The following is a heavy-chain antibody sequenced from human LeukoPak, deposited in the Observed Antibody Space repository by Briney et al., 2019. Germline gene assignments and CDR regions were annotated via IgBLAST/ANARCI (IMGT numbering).Heavy chain of an antibody. CDR1: GFTFSSYA. CDR2: ISSSSSYI. D-gene: IGHD2-2*01. V-gene: IGHV3-21*01. CDR3: ARGYCSSTSCYFDY. Sequence: PGGSLRLSCAASGFTFSSYAMSWVRQAPGKGLEWVSSISSSSSYIYYADSVKGRFTISRDNAKNSLYLQMNSLRAEDTAVYYCARGYCSSTSCYFDYWGQGTLVTVSS. J-gene: IGHJ4*02.